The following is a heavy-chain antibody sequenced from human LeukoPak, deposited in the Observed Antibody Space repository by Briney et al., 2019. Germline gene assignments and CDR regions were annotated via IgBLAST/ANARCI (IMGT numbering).Heavy chain of an antibody. CDR2: IYYSGST. V-gene: IGHV4-39*07. J-gene: IGHJ6*03. Sequence: SETLSLTCTVSGGSISSSSYYWGWIRQPPGKGLEWIGSIYYSGSTYYNPSLKSRVTISVDTSKNQFSLKLSSVTAADTAVYYCARGGARPGWRSYYYMDVWGKGTTVTVSS. CDR1: GGSISSSSYY. D-gene: IGHD6-6*01. CDR3: ARGGARPGWRSYYYMDV.